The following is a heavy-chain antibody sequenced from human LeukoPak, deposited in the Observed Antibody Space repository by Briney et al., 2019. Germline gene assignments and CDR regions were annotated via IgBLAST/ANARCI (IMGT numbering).Heavy chain of an antibody. J-gene: IGHJ3*02. CDR2: ISSSSTI. CDR3: ARDGDSTSYDAFDI. Sequence: GGSLRLSCTASGFTFSSYSMNWVRQAPGKGLEWVSYISSSSTIYYADSVKGRFTISRDNAKNSLYLQMNSLRDEDTAVYYCARDGDSTSYDAFDIWGQGTMVTVSS. V-gene: IGHV3-48*02. D-gene: IGHD2-21*01. CDR1: GFTFSSYS.